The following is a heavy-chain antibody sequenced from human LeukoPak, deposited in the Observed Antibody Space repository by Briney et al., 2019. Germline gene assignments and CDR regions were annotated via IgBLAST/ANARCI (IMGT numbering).Heavy chain of an antibody. J-gene: IGHJ4*02. Sequence: GGSLRLSCAASGFTFSSYWMSWVRQAPEKGLEWVATIKHDGSEKHYVDSVTGRFTISRDNAKNSLYLQMNSLRAEDTAVYYCAKDSMVQGGYYFDYWGQGTLVTVSS. V-gene: IGHV3-7*03. CDR2: IKHDGSEK. CDR1: GFTFSSYW. D-gene: IGHD3-10*01. CDR3: AKDSMVQGGYYFDY.